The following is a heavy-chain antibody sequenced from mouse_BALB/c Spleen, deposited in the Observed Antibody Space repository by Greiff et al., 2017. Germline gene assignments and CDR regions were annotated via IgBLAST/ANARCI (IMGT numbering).Heavy chain of an antibody. V-gene: IGHV1-9*01. D-gene: IGHD2-1*01. Sequence: QVQLQQSGAELMKPGASVKISCKATGYTFSSYWIEWVKQRPGHGLEWIGEILPGSGSTNYNEKFKGKATFTADTSSNTAYMQLSSLTSEDSAVYYCARGGNYVPWFAYWGQGTLVTVSA. J-gene: IGHJ3*01. CDR1: GYTFSSYW. CDR3: ARGGNYVPWFAY. CDR2: ILPGSGST.